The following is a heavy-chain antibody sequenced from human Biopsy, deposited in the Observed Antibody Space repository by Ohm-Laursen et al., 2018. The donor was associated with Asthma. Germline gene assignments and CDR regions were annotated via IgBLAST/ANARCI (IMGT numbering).Heavy chain of an antibody. CDR3: VRGSSSWHHGPFHYYYGLDV. D-gene: IGHD6-13*01. CDR2: IYYSGTT. J-gene: IGHJ6*02. CDR1: SGSGGYMRSGNYY. V-gene: IGHV4-39*01. Sequence: GTPSLTCSLSSGSGGYMRSGNYYWGWIRQPPGEGLEWIGSIYYSGTTYYNPSLESRVTVSADTSKNQFSLKLTSVTAADTAVYYCVRGSSSWHHGPFHYYYGLDVWGQGTTATVSS.